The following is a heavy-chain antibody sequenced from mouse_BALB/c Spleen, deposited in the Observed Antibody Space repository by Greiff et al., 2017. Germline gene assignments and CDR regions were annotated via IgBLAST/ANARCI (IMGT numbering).Heavy chain of an antibody. CDR3: ARGDTPDY. Sequence: EVKLVESGGGLVKPGGSLKLSCAASGFTFSDYYMYWVRQTPEKRLEWVATISDGGSYTYYPDSVKGRFTISRDNAKNNLYLQMSSLKSEDTAMYYCARGDTPDYWGQGTSVTVSS. CDR1: GFTFSDYY. J-gene: IGHJ4*01. V-gene: IGHV5-4*02. CDR2: ISDGGSYT.